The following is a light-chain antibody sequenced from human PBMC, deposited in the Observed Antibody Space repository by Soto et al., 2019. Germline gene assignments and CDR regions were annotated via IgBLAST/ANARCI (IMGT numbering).Light chain of an antibody. CDR1: QNINNTY. J-gene: IGKJ1*01. CDR3: QQYGDSSWT. V-gene: IGKV3-20*01. CDR2: GVS. Sequence: EIVLTQSPGTLSLSPGERATLSCRASQNINNTYSAWYQQKPGQTPRLLIYGVSNRATSIPDRFSGSGSGTDFTLTISRLEFEDFAVYYCQQYGDSSWTFGQGTKVEIK.